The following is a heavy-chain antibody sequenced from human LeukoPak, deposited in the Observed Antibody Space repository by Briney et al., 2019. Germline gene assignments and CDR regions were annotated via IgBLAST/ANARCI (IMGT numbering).Heavy chain of an antibody. CDR2: ISWNSGSI. V-gene: IGHV3-9*01. CDR3: AKGGYSSGWTGWFDP. CDR1: GFTFDDYA. J-gene: IGHJ5*02. Sequence: PGGSLRLSCAASGFTFDDYAMHWVRQAPGKGLEWVSGISWNSGSIGYADSVKGRFTISRDNAKNSLYLQMNRLRAEDTALYYCAKGGYSSGWTGWFDPWGRGTLVTVSS. D-gene: IGHD6-19*01.